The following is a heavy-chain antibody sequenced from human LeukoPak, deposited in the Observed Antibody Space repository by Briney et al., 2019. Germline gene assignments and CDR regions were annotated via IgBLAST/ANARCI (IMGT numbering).Heavy chain of an antibody. V-gene: IGHV3-7*01. D-gene: IGHD3-10*01. CDR1: GFTFSSYW. CDR3: ARVMVRGVISYYYYYYMDV. J-gene: IGHJ6*03. Sequence: GGSLRLSCAASGFTFSSYWMSWVRQAPGKGLEWVANIKQDGSEKYYVDSVKGRFTISRDNAKNSLYLQMNSLRAEDTAVYYCARVMVRGVISYYYYYYMDVWGKGTTVTISS. CDR2: IKQDGSEK.